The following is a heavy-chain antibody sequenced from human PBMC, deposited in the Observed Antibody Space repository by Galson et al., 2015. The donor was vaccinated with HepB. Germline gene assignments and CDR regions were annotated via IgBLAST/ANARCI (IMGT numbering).Heavy chain of an antibody. D-gene: IGHD6-6*01. CDR1: GYTFTSYG. V-gene: IGHV1-18*01. CDR3: ARVIATPDYNWFDP. Sequence: SVKVSCKASGYTFTSYGISWVRQAPGQGLEWMGWISAYNGNTNYAQKLQGRVTMTTDTSTSTAYMELRSLRSDDTAVYYCARVIATPDYNWFDPWGQGTLVTVSS. CDR2: ISAYNGNT. J-gene: IGHJ5*02.